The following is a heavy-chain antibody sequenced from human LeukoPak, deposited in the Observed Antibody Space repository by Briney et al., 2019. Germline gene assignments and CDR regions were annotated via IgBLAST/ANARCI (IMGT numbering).Heavy chain of an antibody. D-gene: IGHD3-3*01. CDR2: IYYSGST. CDR3: ARESGDYDFWTGYYTNWFDP. J-gene: IGHJ5*02. V-gene: IGHV4-39*07. CDR1: GGSITSSSYY. Sequence: TSETLSLTCTVSGGSITSSSYYWGWIRQPPGKGLEWIGSIYYSGSTYYNPSLKSRVTISVDTSKNQFSLKLSSVTAADTAVYYCARESGDYDFWTGYYTNWFDPWGQGTLVTVSS.